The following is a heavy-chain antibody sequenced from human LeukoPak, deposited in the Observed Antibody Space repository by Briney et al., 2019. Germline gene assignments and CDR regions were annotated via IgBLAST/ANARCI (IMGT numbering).Heavy chain of an antibody. V-gene: IGHV3-23*01. Sequence: GRSLRLSCAASGFTFSSYAMSWVRQAPGKGLEWVSAISGSGGSTYYADSVKGRFTISRDNSKNTLYLQMNSLRAEDTAVYYCAKRCYYDSSGYYSPYFDYWGQGTLVTVSS. CDR3: AKRCYYDSSGYYSPYFDY. J-gene: IGHJ4*02. D-gene: IGHD3-22*01. CDR1: GFTFSSYA. CDR2: ISGSGGST.